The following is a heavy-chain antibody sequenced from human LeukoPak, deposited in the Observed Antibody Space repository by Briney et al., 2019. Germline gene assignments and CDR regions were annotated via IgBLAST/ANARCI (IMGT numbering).Heavy chain of an antibody. V-gene: IGHV1-2*02. Sequence: ASVKVPCKASGYTFTGYYIHWVRQAPGQGLEWMGWINPNSGGTNYAQTFQGRVTMTRDTSINTAYMELSRLRSDDTAVYYCARATGHYYYGMDVWGQGTTVTVSS. CDR1: GYTFTGYY. CDR3: ARATGHYYYGMDV. J-gene: IGHJ6*02. CDR2: INPNSGGT. D-gene: IGHD4-11*01.